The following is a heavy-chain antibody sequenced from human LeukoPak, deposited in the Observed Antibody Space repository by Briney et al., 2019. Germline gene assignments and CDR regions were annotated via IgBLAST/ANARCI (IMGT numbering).Heavy chain of an antibody. CDR3: ARGRRTKEDYDSSGYYGY. CDR2: INHSGST. Sequence: SETLSLTCAVYGGSFSGYYWSWIRQPPGKGLEWIGEINHSGSTYYNPSLKSRVTISVDTSKNQFSLKLSSVTAADTAVYYCARGRRTKEDYDSSGYYGYWGQGTLVTVSS. V-gene: IGHV4-34*01. CDR1: GGSFSGYY. J-gene: IGHJ4*02. D-gene: IGHD3-22*01.